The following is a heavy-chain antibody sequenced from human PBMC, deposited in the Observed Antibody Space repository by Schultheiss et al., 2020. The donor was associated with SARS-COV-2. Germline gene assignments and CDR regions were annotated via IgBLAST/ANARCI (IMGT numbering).Heavy chain of an antibody. CDR2: IYHSGST. Sequence: SETLSLTCAVSGGSISSSNWWSWVRQPPGKGLDWIGEIYHSGSTNYNPSLKSRVTISVDTSKNQFSLKLSSVTAADTAVYYCARVYGDYGGNGPDYWGQGTLVTVSS. D-gene: IGHD4-23*01. J-gene: IGHJ4*02. CDR1: GGSISSSNW. CDR3: ARVYGDYGGNGPDY. V-gene: IGHV4-4*02.